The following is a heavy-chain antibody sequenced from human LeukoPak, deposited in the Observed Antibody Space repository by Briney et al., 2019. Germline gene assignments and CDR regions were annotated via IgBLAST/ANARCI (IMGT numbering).Heavy chain of an antibody. CDR1: GYTFTGYY. J-gene: IGHJ4*02. CDR3: ARSPVVVVTAMLDD. Sequence: ASVKVSCKASGYTFTGYYMHWVRQAPGQGLEWMGWINPNSGGTNYAQKFQGRVTMTRDMSTSTVYMELSSLRSEDTAVYYCARSPVVVVTAMLDDWWQGTLVTVSS. V-gene: IGHV1-2*02. D-gene: IGHD2-21*02. CDR2: INPNSGGT.